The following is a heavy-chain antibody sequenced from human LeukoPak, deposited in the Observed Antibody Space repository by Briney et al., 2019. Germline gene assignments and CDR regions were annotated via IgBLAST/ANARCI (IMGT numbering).Heavy chain of an antibody. CDR2: INHSGSS. Sequence: PSDPLSLPCSVYGVSFSGYYWRWIRHPPGKGLERVGEINHSGSSNYNPPLKSRVTISVSTCKCQFSLQLSCVTAADTAGYYCARENSYGHLDYWGQGTLVTVSS. J-gene: IGHJ4*02. D-gene: IGHD5-18*01. CDR1: GVSFSGYY. CDR3: ARENSYGHLDY. V-gene: IGHV4-34*01.